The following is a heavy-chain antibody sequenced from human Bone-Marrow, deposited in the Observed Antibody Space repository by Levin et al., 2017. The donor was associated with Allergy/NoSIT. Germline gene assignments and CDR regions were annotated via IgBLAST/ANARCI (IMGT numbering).Heavy chain of an antibody. CDR3: NTDVRCSGGSCYASGIDY. D-gene: IGHD2-15*01. V-gene: IGHV3-15*01. Sequence: TGGSLRLSCSASGFAFSNTWMSWVRQAPGKGLEWVGRIQSKTEDGATDYAAPVKGRFTISRDDSKNTLYLQLNSLNTEDTAVYYCNTDVRCSGGSCYASGIDYWGQGTLVTVSS. CDR1: GFAFSNTW. J-gene: IGHJ4*02. CDR2: IQSKTEDGAT.